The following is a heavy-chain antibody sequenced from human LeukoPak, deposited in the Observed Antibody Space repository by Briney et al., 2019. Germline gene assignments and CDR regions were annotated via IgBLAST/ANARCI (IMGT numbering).Heavy chain of an antibody. CDR1: GFTFSSYA. V-gene: IGHV3-23*03. CDR3: ARGPYCSGGSCYSLGEFDP. CDR2: IYSDNT. J-gene: IGHJ5*02. Sequence: PGGSLRLSCAASGFTFSSYAMSWVRQAPGKGLEWVSFIYSDNTHYSDSVKGRFTISRDNSKNTFYLQMNSLRAEDTAIYYCARGPYCSGGSCYSLGEFDPWGQGTLVTVSS. D-gene: IGHD2-15*01.